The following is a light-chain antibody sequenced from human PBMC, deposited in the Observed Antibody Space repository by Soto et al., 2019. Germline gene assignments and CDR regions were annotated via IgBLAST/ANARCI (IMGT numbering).Light chain of an antibody. V-gene: IGKV3-15*01. Sequence: EIVMTQSPATLSVSPGERATLSCRGSQSVSSNLAWYQQKPGQAPRLLIYGASTRATGVPARFSGSRSGTEFTLTISSLQSEDFAVYYCQQYNNWPQTFGQGTKVEIK. J-gene: IGKJ1*01. CDR1: QSVSSN. CDR2: GAS. CDR3: QQYNNWPQT.